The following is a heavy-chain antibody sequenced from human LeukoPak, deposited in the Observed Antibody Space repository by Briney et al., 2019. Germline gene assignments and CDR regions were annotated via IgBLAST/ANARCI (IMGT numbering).Heavy chain of an antibody. Sequence: SETLSLTCAVYGGSFSGYYWSWIRQPPGKGLEWIGEINHSGSTNYNPSLKSRVTISVDTSKNQFSLKLSSVTAADTAVYYCARGSSYSSSSGAAFDIWGQGTMVTVSS. CDR1: GGSFSGYY. CDR2: INHSGST. D-gene: IGHD6-6*01. CDR3: ARGSSYSSSSGAAFDI. J-gene: IGHJ3*02. V-gene: IGHV4-34*01.